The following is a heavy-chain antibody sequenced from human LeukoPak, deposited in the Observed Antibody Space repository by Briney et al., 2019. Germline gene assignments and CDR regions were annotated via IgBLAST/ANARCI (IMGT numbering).Heavy chain of an antibody. J-gene: IGHJ4*02. D-gene: IGHD5-24*01. V-gene: IGHV3-30*02. Sequence: GGSLRLSCAASGFTFSSYGMHWVRQASGKGLEWVAFTRYDGSNKYYADSVKGRFTISRDNSKNTLYLQMNSLRAEDTAVYYCAKDRRDGYNFPDYWGQGTLVTVSS. CDR1: GFTFSSYG. CDR3: AKDRRDGYNFPDY. CDR2: TRYDGSNK.